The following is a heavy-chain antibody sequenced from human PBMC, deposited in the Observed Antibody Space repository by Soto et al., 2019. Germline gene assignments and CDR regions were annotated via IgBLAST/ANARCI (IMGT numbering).Heavy chain of an antibody. J-gene: IGHJ4*02. CDR2: IYWDDDK. CDR3: EHRLRDGREWLGNY. D-gene: IGHD3-3*01. CDR1: GFSLSTSGVG. V-gene: IGHV2-5*02. Sequence: SGPTLVNPTQTLTLTCTFSGFSLSTSGVGVGWIRQPPGKALEWLALIYWDDDKRYSPSLNSRLTITKDTSKNQVVLTMTNMDPVDTATYYCEHRLRDGREWLGNYWGQGTLVTVSS.